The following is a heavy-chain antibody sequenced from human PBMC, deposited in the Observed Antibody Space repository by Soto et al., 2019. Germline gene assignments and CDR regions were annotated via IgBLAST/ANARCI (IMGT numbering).Heavy chain of an antibody. CDR1: GGSISSGTYY. V-gene: IGHV4-39*07. J-gene: IGHJ4*02. Sequence: SETLSLTCTVSGGSISSGTYYWSWIRQFRGKGLEWIGEIYHSGSTNYNPSLKSRVTISVDKSKNQFSLKLSSVTAADTAVYYCARGRKSAAAGIRFDYWGQGTLVTVSS. CDR3: ARGRKSAAAGIRFDY. D-gene: IGHD6-13*01. CDR2: IYHSGST.